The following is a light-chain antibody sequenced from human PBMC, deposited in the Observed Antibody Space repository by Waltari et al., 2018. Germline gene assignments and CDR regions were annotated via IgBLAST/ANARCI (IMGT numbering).Light chain of an antibody. Sequence: QSALTQPASVSASPGQSITISCPGTSSDVGGYDFVSWYQQHPGKAPKLMIYDDSYRPAGVSDRFFGSKSGNTAARTISGLQAADEADYYCTSHTSSYPYVFGTGTKVTVL. CDR2: DDS. V-gene: IGLV2-14*03. CDR1: SSDVGGYDF. CDR3: TSHTSSYPYV. J-gene: IGLJ1*01.